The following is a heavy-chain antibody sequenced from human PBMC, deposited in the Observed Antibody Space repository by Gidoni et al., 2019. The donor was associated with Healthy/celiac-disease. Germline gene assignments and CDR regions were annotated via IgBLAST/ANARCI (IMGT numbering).Heavy chain of an antibody. CDR2: FDPEDGET. Sequence: QVPLVQSGAEVKKPGASVTVSCTVSGYTLTELSMHWVRQAPGKGLEWMGGFDPEDGETIYAQKFQGRVTMTEDTSTDTAYMELSSLRSEDTAVYYCATAITMVRGVKTWGQGTLVTVSS. V-gene: IGHV1-24*01. J-gene: IGHJ4*02. D-gene: IGHD3-10*01. CDR1: GYTLTELS. CDR3: ATAITMVRGVKT.